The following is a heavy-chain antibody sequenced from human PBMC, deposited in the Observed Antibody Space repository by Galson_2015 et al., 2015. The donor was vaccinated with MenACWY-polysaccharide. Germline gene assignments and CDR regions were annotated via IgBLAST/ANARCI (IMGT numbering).Heavy chain of an antibody. CDR3: ARVEKYSGSFYILY. CDR1: GSSLSSGYF. D-gene: IGHD1-26*01. V-gene: IGHV4-38-2*01. J-gene: IGHJ4*02. CDR2: IFHRGTT. Sequence: ATLSLTCAVSGSSLSSGYFWGWFRPPPGQGLEWIASIFHRGTTYYHPSLTRRVTISVATSKHQFSLKLSSVTAADTAVYYCARVEKYSGSFYILYWGQGTLVTVSS.